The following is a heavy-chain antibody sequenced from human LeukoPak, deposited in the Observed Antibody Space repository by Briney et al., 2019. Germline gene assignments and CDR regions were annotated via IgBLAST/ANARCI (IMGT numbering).Heavy chain of an antibody. Sequence: PGGSLRLSCAASGFTFSSYGMHWVRQAPGKGLEWVAFIQYDGSNKYYADSVKGRFTISRDNSKNTLYLQMNSLRAEDTAVYYCAKEFFGLGDFSQSDSGAQGPLVTVPS. J-gene: IGHJ4*02. CDR1: GFTFSSYG. CDR3: AKEFFGLGDFSQSDS. D-gene: IGHD3-16*01. CDR2: IQYDGSNK. V-gene: IGHV3-30*02.